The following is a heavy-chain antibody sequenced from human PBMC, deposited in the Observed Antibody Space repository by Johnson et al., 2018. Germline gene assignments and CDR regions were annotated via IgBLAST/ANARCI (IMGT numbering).Heavy chain of an antibody. CDR3: ARDPRDIVVVPAAIGAFDI. CDR1: GFTVTSNY. CDR2: IYSGGST. V-gene: IGHV3-66*03. D-gene: IGHD2-2*01. Sequence: VQLVQSGGGLIQPGGSLRLSCAASGFTVTSNYMSWVRQAPGKGLEWVSVIYSGGSTYYADSVKGRFTISRDNSKNTRYLQMNSLRAEDTAVYYCARDPRDIVVVPAAIGAFDIWGQGTMVTVSS. J-gene: IGHJ3*02.